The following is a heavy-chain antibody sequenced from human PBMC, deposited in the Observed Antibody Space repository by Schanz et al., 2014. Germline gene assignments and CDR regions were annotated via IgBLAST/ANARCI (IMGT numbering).Heavy chain of an antibody. CDR1: GFTFSVYW. D-gene: IGHD6-6*01. V-gene: IGHV3-23*04. CDR3: ARLATSKSRLGDAVDI. Sequence: EVQLVESGGGLVQPGGSLRLSCAASGFTFSVYWMHWVRQAPGKGLEWVSAISGSGGSTYYADSVKGRFTISRDNAKNSLYLQMNSLRAEDTAVYYCARLATSKSRLGDAVDIWGQGTMVTVSS. J-gene: IGHJ3*02. CDR2: ISGSGGST.